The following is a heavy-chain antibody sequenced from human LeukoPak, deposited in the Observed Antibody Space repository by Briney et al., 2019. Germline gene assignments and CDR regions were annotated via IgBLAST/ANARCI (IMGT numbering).Heavy chain of an antibody. D-gene: IGHD2-21*02. CDR2: ISYDGSNK. CDR3: ARDKKVVTAIPYYYGMDV. Sequence: GGSLRLSCAASGFTFSSYAMHWVRQAPGKGLEWVAVISYDGSNKYYADSVKGRFTISRDNSKNTLYLQMNSLRAEDTAVYYCARDKKVVTAIPYYYGMDVWGQGTTVTVSS. V-gene: IGHV3-30-3*01. CDR1: GFTFSSYA. J-gene: IGHJ6*02.